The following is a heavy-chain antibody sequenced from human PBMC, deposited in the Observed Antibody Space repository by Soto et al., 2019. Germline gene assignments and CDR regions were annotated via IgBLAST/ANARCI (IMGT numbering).Heavy chain of an antibody. V-gene: IGHV3-23*01. CDR3: VKDGPSWYSGKIGWYFDL. J-gene: IGHJ2*01. Sequence: EVQLLESGGGLVQPGGSLRLSCAASGFTFSSYAMSWVRQAPGKGLEWVSAISGSGGSTYYADSVKGRFTISRDNSKNTLYLQMNSLRAEDTAVYYCVKDGPSWYSGKIGWYFDLWGRGTLVTVSS. CDR1: GFTFSSYA. CDR2: ISGSGGST. D-gene: IGHD6-13*01.